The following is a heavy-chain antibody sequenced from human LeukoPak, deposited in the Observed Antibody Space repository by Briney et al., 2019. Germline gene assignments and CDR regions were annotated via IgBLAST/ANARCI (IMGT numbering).Heavy chain of an antibody. CDR1: GYTFTIYY. Sequence: ASVTVSCKASGYTFTIYYMHWVRQAPGQGLEWMGIINPSGGSTSYAQKFQGRVTMTRDMSTSTVYMELSSLRSEDTAVYYCARGGGVIAAAVAEGEYFQHWGQGTLVTVSS. CDR3: ARGGGVIAAAVAEGEYFQH. D-gene: IGHD6-13*01. CDR2: INPSGGST. J-gene: IGHJ1*01. V-gene: IGHV1-46*01.